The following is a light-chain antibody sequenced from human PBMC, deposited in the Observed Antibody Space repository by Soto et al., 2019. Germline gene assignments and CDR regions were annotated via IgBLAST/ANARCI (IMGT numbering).Light chain of an antibody. CDR3: QQYNNGPPIT. CDR1: QSLSSN. V-gene: IGKV3-15*01. CDR2: GAS. J-gene: IGKJ5*01. Sequence: NLSVSLADRAHLSCRASQSLSSNLAWYQQKPGQAPRLLIYGASTRATGIPARFSGSGSGTEFTLTISSLQSEDFAVYYCQQYNNGPPITLGQGTRLEIK.